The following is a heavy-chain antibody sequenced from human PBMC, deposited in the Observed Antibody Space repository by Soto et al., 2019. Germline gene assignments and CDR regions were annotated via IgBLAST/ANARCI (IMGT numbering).Heavy chain of an antibody. CDR3: AKDHYDSENYPRLDY. Sequence: GGSLRLSCAASGFTLRSYAMSWVRQAPGKGLEWVSAISGSGGSTYYADSVKGRFTISRDNSKNTLYLQMNSLRVEDTAVYSCAKDHYDSENYPRLDYWGQGTLVTVSS. J-gene: IGHJ4*02. D-gene: IGHD3-10*01. CDR2: ISGSGGST. V-gene: IGHV3-23*01. CDR1: GFTLRSYA.